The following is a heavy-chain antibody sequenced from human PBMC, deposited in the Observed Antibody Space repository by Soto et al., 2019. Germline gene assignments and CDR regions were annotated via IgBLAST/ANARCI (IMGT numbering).Heavy chain of an antibody. CDR1: GFTFSSYA. CDR2: ISATGGST. CDR3: AKDGSRYYDFWSGYPL. V-gene: IGHV3-23*01. J-gene: IGHJ4*02. Sequence: GGSLRLSCAASGFTFSSYAMSWVRQAPGKGLEWVSAISATGGSTYYADSVKGRFTISRDNSKNTLYLQMNSLRAEDTAVYFCAKDGSRYYDFWSGYPLWGQGTLVTVSS. D-gene: IGHD3-3*01.